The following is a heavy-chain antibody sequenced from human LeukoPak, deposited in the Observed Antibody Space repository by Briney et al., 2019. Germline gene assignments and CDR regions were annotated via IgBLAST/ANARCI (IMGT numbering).Heavy chain of an antibody. J-gene: IGHJ5*02. Sequence: SCKASGGTFSSYAMHWVRQAPGKGLEWVAVISYDGSNKYYADSVKGRFTISRDNSKNTLYLQMNSLRAEDTAVYYCARSRYSGRRRGFDPWGQGTLVTVSS. CDR3: ARSRYSGRRRGFDP. V-gene: IGHV3-30-3*01. CDR1: GGTFSSYA. CDR2: ISYDGSNK. D-gene: IGHD1-26*01.